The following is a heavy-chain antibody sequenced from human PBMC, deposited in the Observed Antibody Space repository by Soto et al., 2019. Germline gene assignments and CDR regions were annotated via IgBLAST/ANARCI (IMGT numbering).Heavy chain of an antibody. CDR1: GFTFSSSA. V-gene: IGHV3-23*01. CDR3: AKRQGQSSGYLYAFDI. CDR2: ISGSGGST. D-gene: IGHD3-22*01. Sequence: GXSLRLSCAASGFTFSSSAIIWVHQAPGKGLEWVSAISGSGGSTYYADSVKGRFTISRDNSKNTLYLQMNSLRAEDTAVYYCAKRQGQSSGYLYAFDIWGQGTMVTVSS. J-gene: IGHJ3*02.